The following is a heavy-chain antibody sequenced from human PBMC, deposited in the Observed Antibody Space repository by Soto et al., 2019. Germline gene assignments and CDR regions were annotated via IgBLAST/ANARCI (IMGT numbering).Heavy chain of an antibody. Sequence: QVQLQQSGAGLLKPSETLSLTCAVYGGSFSGYYWCWIRQPPGKGLEWIGENHHSGSINYNPSLASQETLSQATPKRQFSLKLCFATAADTGLYYCATGKSVGGTMFVLRRPGYYGMDVWGQGTTVTVAS. J-gene: IGHJ6*02. D-gene: IGHD3-3*01. V-gene: IGHV4-34*01. CDR2: NHHSGSI. CDR3: ATGKSVGGTMFVLRRPGYYGMDV. CDR1: GGSFSGYY.